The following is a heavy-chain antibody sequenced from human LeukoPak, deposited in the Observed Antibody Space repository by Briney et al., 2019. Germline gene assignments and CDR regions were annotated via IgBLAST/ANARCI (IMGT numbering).Heavy chain of an antibody. CDR2: ISYDGSNK. J-gene: IGHJ4*02. Sequence: GGSLRLSCAASGFTFSSYAMHWVRQAPGKGLEWVSVISYDGSNKYYADSVKGRFTISRDNSKNTLYLQMNSLRAEDTAVYYCARGTNRDPRVYWGGGTLVTVSS. CDR1: GFTFSSYA. CDR3: ARGTNRDPRVY. V-gene: IGHV3-30*04.